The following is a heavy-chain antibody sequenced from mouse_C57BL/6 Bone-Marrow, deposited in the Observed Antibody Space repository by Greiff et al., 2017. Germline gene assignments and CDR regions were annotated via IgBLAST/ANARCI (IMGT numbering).Heavy chain of an antibody. D-gene: IGHD2-5*01. CDR3: ARPYYSNYWYFDV. J-gene: IGHJ1*03. V-gene: IGHV1-55*01. CDR2: IYPGSGST. Sequence: QVQLKQSGAELVKPGASVKMSCKASGYTFTSYWITWVKQRPGQGLEWIGDIYPGSGSTKYNEKFKSKATLTVDTSSSTAYMQLSSLTSEDSAVYYCARPYYSNYWYFDVWGTGTTVTVSS. CDR1: GYTFTSYW.